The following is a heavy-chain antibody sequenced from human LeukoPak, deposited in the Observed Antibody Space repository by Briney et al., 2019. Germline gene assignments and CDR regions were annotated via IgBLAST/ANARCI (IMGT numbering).Heavy chain of an antibody. V-gene: IGHV4-34*01. D-gene: IGHD3-10*01. CDR3: ARENYYGSGTFYSHHGMDV. CDR1: GGSFSGYH. CDR2: INHYEST. Sequence: SETLSLTCAVYGGSFSGYHWSWIRQPPGKGLEWIGEINHYESTNYNPSLKSRATISGDTSKNQFSLKLSSVTAADTAVYYCARENYYGSGTFYSHHGMDVWGQGTTVTVSS. J-gene: IGHJ6*02.